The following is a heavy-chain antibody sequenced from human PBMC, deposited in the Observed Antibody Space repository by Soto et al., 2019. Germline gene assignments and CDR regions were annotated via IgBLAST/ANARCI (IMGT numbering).Heavy chain of an antibody. CDR2: INHSGST. D-gene: IGHD2-2*02. V-gene: IGHV4-34*01. Sequence: SETLSLTCTVSGGSIRSYYWSWIRQPPGKGLEWIGEINHSGSTNYNPSLKSRVTISVGTSKNQFSLKLSSVTAADTAVYYCAHAEVVPAAIGYWGQGTLVTV. J-gene: IGHJ4*02. CDR3: AHAEVVPAAIGY. CDR1: GGSIRSYY.